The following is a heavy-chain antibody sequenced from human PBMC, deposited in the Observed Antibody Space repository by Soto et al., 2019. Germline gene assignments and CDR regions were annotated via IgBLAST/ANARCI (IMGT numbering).Heavy chain of an antibody. CDR3: VRSILGPYSSSWKGSYYYYYGMDV. J-gene: IGHJ6*02. CDR1: GYTFTGYY. V-gene: IGHV1-2*04. CDR2: INPNSGGT. Sequence: QVQLVQSGAEVKKPGASVKVSCKASGYTFTGYYMHWVRQAPGQGLEWMGWINPNSGGTNYAQKFQGWVTMTRDTSISTAYMELSRLRSDDTAVYYCVRSILGPYSSSWKGSYYYYYGMDVWGQGTTVTVSS. D-gene: IGHD6-13*01.